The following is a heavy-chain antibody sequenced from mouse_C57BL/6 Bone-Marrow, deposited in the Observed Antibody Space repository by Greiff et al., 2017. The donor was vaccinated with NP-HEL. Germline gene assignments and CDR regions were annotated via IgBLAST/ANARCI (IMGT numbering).Heavy chain of an antibody. J-gene: IGHJ2*01. CDR2: INPSSGYT. CDR1: GYTFTSYW. Sequence: VQLQQSGAELAKPGASVKLSCKASGYTFTSYWMHWVKQRPGQGLEWIGYINPSSGYTKYNQKFKDKATLTADKSSSTAYMQLSSLTYEDSAVYYCARPTVPTSGYFDYWGQGTTLTVSS. D-gene: IGHD1-1*01. V-gene: IGHV1-7*01. CDR3: ARPTVPTSGYFDY.